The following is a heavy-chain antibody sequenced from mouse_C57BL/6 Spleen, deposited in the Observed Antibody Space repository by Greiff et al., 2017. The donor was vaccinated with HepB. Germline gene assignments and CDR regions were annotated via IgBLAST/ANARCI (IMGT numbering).Heavy chain of an antibody. CDR1: GYAFSSYW. J-gene: IGHJ4*01. Sequence: VQLQQSGAELVKPGASVKISCKASGYAFSSYWMNWVKQRPGKGLEWIGQIYPGDGDTNYNGKFKGKATLTADKSSSTAYMQLSSLTSEDSAVYFCAREGNYGSSPYYAMDYWGQGTSVTVSS. CDR2: IYPGDGDT. CDR3: AREGNYGSSPYYAMDY. D-gene: IGHD1-1*01. V-gene: IGHV1-80*01.